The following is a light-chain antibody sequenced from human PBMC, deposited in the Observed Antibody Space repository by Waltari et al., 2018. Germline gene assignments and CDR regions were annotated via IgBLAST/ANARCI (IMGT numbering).Light chain of an antibody. CDR2: DVY. CDR1: GSDVGRYHY. Sequence: QSALTQPRSVSGSPGQSVTISCTGTGSDVGRYHYVSWYQQYPGKAPKLMISDVYERPSGVPDRFSGSKSGNTASLTISGLQAEDEAVYYCCSYAGDYTLVFGGGTEVTVL. CDR3: CSYAGDYTLV. V-gene: IGLV2-11*01. J-gene: IGLJ2*01.